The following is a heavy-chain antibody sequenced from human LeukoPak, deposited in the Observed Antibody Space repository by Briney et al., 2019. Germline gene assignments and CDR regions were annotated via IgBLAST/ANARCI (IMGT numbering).Heavy chain of an antibody. Sequence: ASVKVSCKASGYAFTNYAISWVRQAPGQGLEWMGWISVYNGNTNYAQKLQGRVTMTADTSTTTAYMELRSLRSDDTAVYYCARVDCSGGSCYSEFDYWGQGTLVTVSS. CDR3: ARVDCSGGSCYSEFDY. J-gene: IGHJ4*02. V-gene: IGHV1-18*01. D-gene: IGHD2-15*01. CDR1: GYAFTNYA. CDR2: ISVYNGNT.